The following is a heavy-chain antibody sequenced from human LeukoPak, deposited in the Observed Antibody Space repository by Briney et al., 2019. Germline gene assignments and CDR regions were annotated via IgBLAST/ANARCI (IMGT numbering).Heavy chain of an antibody. Sequence: KASETLSLTCTVSGGSISSSSYYWGWIRQPPGKGLEWIGEINHSGSTNYNPSLKSRVTISVDTSKNQFSLKLSSVTAADTAVYYCARLGRFDYWGQGTLVTVSS. CDR2: INHSGST. CDR3: ARLGRFDY. J-gene: IGHJ4*02. CDR1: GGSISSSSYY. V-gene: IGHV4-39*07.